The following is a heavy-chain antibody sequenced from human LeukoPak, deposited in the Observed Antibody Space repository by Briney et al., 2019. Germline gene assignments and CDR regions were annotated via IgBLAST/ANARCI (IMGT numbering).Heavy chain of an antibody. CDR2: ISWNSGSI. CDR3: AKSHIGSYYRPFDN. D-gene: IGHD1-26*01. CDR1: GFTFDDYA. Sequence: PGGSLRLSCAASGFTFDDYAMHWVRHAPGKGLEWVSGISWNSGSIGYAHSVKGRLTNSRDNAKNSLYLQMNSLRAEDTALYYCAKSHIGSYYRPFDNWGQGTLVTVSS. V-gene: IGHV3-9*01. J-gene: IGHJ4*02.